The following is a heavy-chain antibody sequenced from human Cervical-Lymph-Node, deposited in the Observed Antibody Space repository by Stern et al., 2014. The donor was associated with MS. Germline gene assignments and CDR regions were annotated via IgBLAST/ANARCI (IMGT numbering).Heavy chain of an antibody. D-gene: IGHD5-18*01. Sequence: EVQLVESGGGLVKPGGSLRLSWAASGFTFNWHNMNWVRQAPGKGLDWVSSISSNSVYKYYADSVKGRFTISRDDARNSLYLQMNSLRAEDTAVYYCVRRGVKFSYEFDFWGQGTLVTVSS. CDR2: ISSNSVYK. CDR1: GFTFNWHN. V-gene: IGHV3-21*01. J-gene: IGHJ4*02. CDR3: VRRGVKFSYEFDF.